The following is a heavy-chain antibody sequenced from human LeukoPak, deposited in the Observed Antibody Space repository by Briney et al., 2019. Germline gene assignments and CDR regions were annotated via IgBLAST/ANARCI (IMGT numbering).Heavy chain of an antibody. CDR3: ARHAEGNWYFFDY. V-gene: IGHV1-18*01. CDR1: GYTFTSFL. D-gene: IGHD1-1*01. Sequence: ASVKVSCKASGYTFTSFLISWVRQAPGQGLEWMGWISGYDGNTKYAQRFQGRVTMTTDTSTSTAYMELRSLRSDDTAVYYCARHAEGNWYFFDYWGQGTLVTASS. J-gene: IGHJ4*02. CDR2: ISGYDGNT.